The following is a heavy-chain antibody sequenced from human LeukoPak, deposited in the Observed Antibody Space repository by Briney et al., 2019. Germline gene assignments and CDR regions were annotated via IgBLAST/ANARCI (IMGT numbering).Heavy chain of an antibody. Sequence: SETLSLTCSVSGDSIRSWYSSWIRQSPGKGLEWIGYIYYSGSTSYNPSLESRVTMSVDTSKNQCSLNLNSVTAADTAVYYCARNIGLYGGPGGYFYYMDVWGKGSTVTVSS. CDR1: GDSIRSWY. D-gene: IGHD4-23*01. J-gene: IGHJ6*03. V-gene: IGHV4-59*12. CDR2: IYYSGST. CDR3: ARNIGLYGGPGGYFYYMDV.